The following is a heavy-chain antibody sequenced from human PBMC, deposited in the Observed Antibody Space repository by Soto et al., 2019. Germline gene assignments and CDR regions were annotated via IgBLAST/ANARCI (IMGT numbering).Heavy chain of an antibody. Sequence: SETLSLTCTVSCRSISSYYWSWIGPPAGKGLEWIGRIYTSGSTNYNPSLKSRVTMSVDTSNNQFSLKLTSVTAADTAVYYCARVHVMVVAGSTFDYWGHGTLVTVSS. V-gene: IGHV4-4*07. CDR1: CRSISSYY. D-gene: IGHD6-19*01. J-gene: IGHJ4*01. CDR3: ARVHVMVVAGSTFDY. CDR2: IYTSGST.